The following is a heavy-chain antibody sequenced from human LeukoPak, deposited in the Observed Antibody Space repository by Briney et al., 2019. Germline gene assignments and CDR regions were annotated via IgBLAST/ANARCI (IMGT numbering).Heavy chain of an antibody. D-gene: IGHD6-19*01. CDR3: AKVRWDNSGWYYLDS. J-gene: IGHJ4*02. Sequence: GGSLRLSCAASGFTFSNYAMRWVRQAPGKGLEWVSGISGSGDSTYYADSVKGRFTISRDNAKNSLYLQMNSLRAEDTAVYYCAKVRWDNSGWYYLDSWGQGTLVTVSS. CDR1: GFTFSNYA. V-gene: IGHV3-23*01. CDR2: ISGSGDST.